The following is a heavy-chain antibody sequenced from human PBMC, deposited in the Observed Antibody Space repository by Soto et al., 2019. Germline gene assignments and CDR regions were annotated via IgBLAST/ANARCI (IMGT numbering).Heavy chain of an antibody. Sequence: QVQLQQSGPGLVKPSQTLSLTCAISGDSVASNSAAWNWIRQSPSRGLEWLGRTYYRSKWRNDYALSVKSRININPDTSKNQFSLHLKSATPEDTAIYYCARIVGGAPDHWGLGTLVTVSS. CDR3: ARIVGGAPDH. CDR1: GDSVASNSAA. J-gene: IGHJ5*02. CDR2: TYYRSKWRN. V-gene: IGHV6-1*01. D-gene: IGHD3-16*01.